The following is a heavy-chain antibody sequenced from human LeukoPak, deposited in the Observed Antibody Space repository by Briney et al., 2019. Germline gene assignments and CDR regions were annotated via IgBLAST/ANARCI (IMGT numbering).Heavy chain of an antibody. D-gene: IGHD3-9*01. CDR2: ISWNSGSL. Sequence: QTGGSLRLSCAASGFTFDDYAMHWVRQAPGKGLEWVSGISWNSGSLNYADSVKGRFTISRDNAKNSLYLQMNSLRAGDTALYYCAKGQDIILTGYALDYWGQGTLVTVSS. CDR3: AKGQDIILTGYALDY. J-gene: IGHJ4*02. V-gene: IGHV3-9*01. CDR1: GFTFDDYA.